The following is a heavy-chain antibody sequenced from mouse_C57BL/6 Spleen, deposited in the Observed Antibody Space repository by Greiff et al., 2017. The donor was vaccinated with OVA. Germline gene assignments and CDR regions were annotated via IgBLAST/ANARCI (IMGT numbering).Heavy chain of an antibody. CDR3: ARGGTVVVPRYFDV. CDR2: IYPRSGNT. CDR1: GYTFTSYG. J-gene: IGHJ1*03. V-gene: IGHV1-81*01. D-gene: IGHD1-1*01. Sequence: VQLQQSGAELARPGASVKLSCKASGYTFTSYGISWVKQRTGQGLEWIGEIYPRSGNTYYNEKFKGKATLTADKSPSTAYMELRSLTSEDSAVYFCARGGTVVVPRYFDVWGTGTTVTVSS.